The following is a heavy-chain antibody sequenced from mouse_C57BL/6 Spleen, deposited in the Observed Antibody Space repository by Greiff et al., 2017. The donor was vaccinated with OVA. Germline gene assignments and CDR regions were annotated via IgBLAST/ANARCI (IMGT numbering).Heavy chain of an antibody. J-gene: IGHJ2*01. Sequence: VQLQQSGPELVKPGASVKLSCKASGYTFTSYDINLVKQRPGQGLERIGWVYPRDGSTKYNEKFKGKATLTVDTSSSTAYMELDSLASEDSAVYFCARSVYNGSSSFDYWGQGTTLTVSS. CDR1: GYTFTSYD. CDR2: VYPRDGST. V-gene: IGHV1-85*01. CDR3: ARSVYNGSSSFDY. D-gene: IGHD1-1*01.